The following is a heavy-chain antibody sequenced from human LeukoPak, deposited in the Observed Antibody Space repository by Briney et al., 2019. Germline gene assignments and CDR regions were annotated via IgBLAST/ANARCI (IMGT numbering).Heavy chain of an antibody. CDR2: INPSGGST. J-gene: IGHJ4*02. CDR1: GYTFTSYY. V-gene: IGHV1-46*01. D-gene: IGHD1-26*01. CDR3: ARESGGGSYFDY. Sequence: GASVKVSCRAAGYTFTSYYMYWVRQAPGQGLEWMGIINPSGGSTSYAQMFQGRVTMTRDTSTSTVYMGLSSLRSEDTAVYYCARESGGGSYFDYWGQGALVTVSS.